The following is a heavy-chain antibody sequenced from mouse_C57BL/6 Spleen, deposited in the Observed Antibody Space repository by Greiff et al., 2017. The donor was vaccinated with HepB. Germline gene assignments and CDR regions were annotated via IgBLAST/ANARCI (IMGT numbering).Heavy chain of an antibody. CDR1: GFTFSDFY. Sequence: DVKLVESGGGLVQSGRSLRLSCATSGFTFSDFYMEWVRQAPGKGLEWIAASRNKANDYTTEYSASVKGRFIVSRDTSQSILYLQMNALRAEDTAIYYCARVTTGGYFDVWGTGTTVTVSS. D-gene: IGHD1-1*01. V-gene: IGHV7-1*01. J-gene: IGHJ1*03. CDR3: ARVTTGGYFDV. CDR2: SRNKANDYTT.